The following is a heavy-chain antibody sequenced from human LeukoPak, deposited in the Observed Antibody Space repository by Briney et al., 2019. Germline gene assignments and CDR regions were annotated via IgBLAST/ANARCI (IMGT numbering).Heavy chain of an antibody. D-gene: IGHD4-17*01. CDR3: ARDPNGDYIGAFDM. V-gene: IGHV3-23*01. CDR1: GFTFSAYA. J-gene: IGHJ3*02. Sequence: PGGSLRLSCTASGFTFSAYAMMWVRQAPGKGPEWVSAIRGGGGSAFYADSVKGRFTISGDNSKYTLFLQMYSLRAEDTAVYYCARDPNGDYIGAFDMWGPGTMVTVSS. CDR2: IRGGGGSA.